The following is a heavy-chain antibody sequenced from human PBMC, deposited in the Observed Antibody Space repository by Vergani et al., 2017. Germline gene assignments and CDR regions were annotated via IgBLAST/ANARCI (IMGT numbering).Heavy chain of an antibody. CDR1: EFTFSNYA. CDR2: ISGSGVSA. D-gene: IGHD2-2*01. J-gene: IGHJ4*02. Sequence: EVQLLESGGGLVQPGGSLRLTCAASEFTFSNYAMNWVRQAPGKGLEWVSGISGSGVSAYYTDSVKGRFTISRDNAKNSLYLQMNSLRAEDTAVYYCARDGWAEYQLLPFDYWGQGTLVTVSS. V-gene: IGHV3-23*01. CDR3: ARDGWAEYQLLPFDY.